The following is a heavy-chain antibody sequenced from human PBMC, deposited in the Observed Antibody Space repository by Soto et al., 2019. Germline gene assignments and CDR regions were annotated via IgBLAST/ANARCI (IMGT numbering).Heavy chain of an antibody. J-gene: IGHJ5*02. CDR2: INAGIT. Sequence: ASVKVSCKASGYTFSSYAMHWVRQAPGQRLEWMGWINAGITYYNPSLKGRVTISLDTYGSHFSLSLTSVTAADTAIYYCARGGSTWYGDNWLDPWGPGTLVTVSS. CDR1: GYTFSSYA. D-gene: IGHD6-13*01. CDR3: ARGGSTWYGDNWLDP. V-gene: IGHV1-3*01.